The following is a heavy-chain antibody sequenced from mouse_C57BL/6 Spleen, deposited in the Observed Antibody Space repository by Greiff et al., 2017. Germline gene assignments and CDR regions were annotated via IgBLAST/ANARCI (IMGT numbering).Heavy chain of an antibody. J-gene: IGHJ2*01. V-gene: IGHV1-54*01. CDR1: GYAFTNYL. Sequence: QVQLQQSGAELVRPGTSVKVSCKASGYAFTNYLIEWVKQRPGQGLEWIGVINPGSGGTNYNEKFKGKATLTADQSSSTAYMQLSSLTSEDSAVYFCARKGDYWGQGTTLTVSS. CDR3: ARKGDY. CDR2: INPGSGGT.